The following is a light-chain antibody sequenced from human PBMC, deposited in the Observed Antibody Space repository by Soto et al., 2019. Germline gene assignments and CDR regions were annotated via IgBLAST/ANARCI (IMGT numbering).Light chain of an antibody. CDR3: SSYTSNSNWV. V-gene: IGLV2-14*01. CDR1: SSDVGGYNY. Sequence: QSALTQPASVSGSPGQSLTISCAGTSSDVGGYNYVSWYQQHPGKAPKLMIYEVSNRPSGVSNRFSGSKSANTASLTISGLQAEDEADYYCSSYTSNSNWVFGGGTKLTVL. J-gene: IGLJ2*01. CDR2: EVS.